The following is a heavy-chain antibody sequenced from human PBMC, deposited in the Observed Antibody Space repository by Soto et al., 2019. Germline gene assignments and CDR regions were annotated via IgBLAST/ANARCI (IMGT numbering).Heavy chain of an antibody. V-gene: IGHV3-30-3*01. CDR1: GFTFSSYA. CDR2: ISYDGSNK. Sequence: VQLVESGGGVVQPGRSLRLSCAASGFTFSSYAMHWVRQAPGKGLEWVAVISYDGSNKYYADSVKGRFTISRDNSKNTLYLQMNSLRAEDTAVYYCAIADGGSSWPNRPYSYYGMDVWGQGTTVTVSS. J-gene: IGHJ6*02. D-gene: IGHD6-13*01. CDR3: AIADGGSSWPNRPYSYYGMDV.